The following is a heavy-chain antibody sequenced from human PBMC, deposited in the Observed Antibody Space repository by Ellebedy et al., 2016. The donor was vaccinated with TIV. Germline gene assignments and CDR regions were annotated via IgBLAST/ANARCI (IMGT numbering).Heavy chain of an antibody. D-gene: IGHD3-10*01. J-gene: IGHJ6*02. CDR1: GGSFSGYY. V-gene: IGHV4-34*01. CDR3: ARHVHGSGPISMDV. Sequence: SETLSLTCAVYGGSFSGYYWSWIRQPPGKGLEWIGSIYYSGSTYYNPSLKSRVTISVDTSKNQFSLKLSSVTAADTAVYYCARHVHGSGPISMDVWGQGTTVTVSS. CDR2: IYYSGST.